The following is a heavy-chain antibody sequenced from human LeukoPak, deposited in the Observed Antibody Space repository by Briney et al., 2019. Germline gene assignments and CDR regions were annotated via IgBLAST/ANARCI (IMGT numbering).Heavy chain of an antibody. CDR2: TIPIFGTA. V-gene: IGHV1-69*13. CDR1: GGTFSSYA. D-gene: IGHD2-2*01. CDR3: ARLCSSTSCYEYVDY. J-gene: IGHJ4*02. Sequence: ASVKVSCKASGGTFSSYAISWVRQAPGQGLEWMGGTIPIFGTANYAQKFQGRVTITADESTSTAYMELSSLRSEDTAVYYCARLCSSTSCYEYVDYWGQGTLVTVSS.